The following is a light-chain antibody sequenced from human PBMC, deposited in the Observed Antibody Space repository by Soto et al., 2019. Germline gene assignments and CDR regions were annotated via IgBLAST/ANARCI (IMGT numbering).Light chain of an antibody. CDR2: AAS. J-gene: IGKJ3*01. V-gene: IGKV1-39*01. CDR1: QTIIRY. CDR3: QQSYNTLA. Sequence: DIQMTQSPSTLPASVGDRVTITFRASQTIIRYLNWYQQKPGKAPKLLIFAASSLQSGVPSRFSGSGSGTEFTLAISSLQPEDFATYYCQQSYNTLAFGPGTKVDI.